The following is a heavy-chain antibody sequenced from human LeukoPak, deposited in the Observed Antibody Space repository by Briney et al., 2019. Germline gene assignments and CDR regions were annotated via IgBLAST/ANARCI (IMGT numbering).Heavy chain of an antibody. D-gene: IGHD6-25*01. Sequence: PGGSLRLSCAASGFTFSSYGMHWVRQAPGKGLEWVAVIWYDGSNKYYADSVKGRFTISRDNSKNTLYLQMNSLRAEDTAVYYCARDQRYYYYMDVWGKGTTVTVSS. CDR2: IWYDGSNK. J-gene: IGHJ6*03. V-gene: IGHV3-33*01. CDR1: GFTFSSYG. CDR3: ARDQRYYYYMDV.